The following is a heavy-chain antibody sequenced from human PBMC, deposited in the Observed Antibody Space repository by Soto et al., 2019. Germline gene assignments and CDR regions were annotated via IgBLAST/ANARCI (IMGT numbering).Heavy chain of an antibody. CDR1: GFTFSRYI. J-gene: IGHJ3*01. CDR3: ARGIASSSLVTFDV. CDR2: ISSTSPNI. D-gene: IGHD2-21*01. V-gene: IGHV3-21*01. Sequence: EVQLVESGGGLVKPGGSLRLSCAASGFTFSRYIMHWVRQAPGQGLEWIATISSTSPNIYYADSVKGPITISRENPKNSLSLQMDSLRREDTAVYYCARGIASSSLVTFDVWGQGTMVTVSP.